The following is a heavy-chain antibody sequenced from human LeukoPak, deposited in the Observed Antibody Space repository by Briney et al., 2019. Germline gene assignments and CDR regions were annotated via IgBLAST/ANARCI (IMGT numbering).Heavy chain of an antibody. CDR2: IPYDGSNK. J-gene: IGHJ4*02. V-gene: IGHV3-30-3*01. Sequence: PGGSLRLSCAASGFTFSSFAMHWVRQTPGKGLEWVSVIPYDGSNKYYADSVKGRFTISRDNSKNTLYLQMNSLRAEDTAVYYCAKGEGGSYLSPGCYWGQGTLVTVSS. CDR1: GFTFSSFA. CDR3: AKGEGGSYLSPGCY. D-gene: IGHD3-16*02.